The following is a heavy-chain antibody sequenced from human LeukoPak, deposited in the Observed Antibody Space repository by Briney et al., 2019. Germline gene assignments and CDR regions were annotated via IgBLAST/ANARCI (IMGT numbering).Heavy chain of an antibody. CDR1: GFTLGDYG. CDR2: IRSKAFGGTT. D-gene: IGHD6-13*01. V-gene: IGHV3-49*04. J-gene: IGHJ4*02. CDR3: TRVGSSFFYFFDF. Sequence: GRSLRLSCTTSGFTLGDYGLTWVRQAPGKGLEWVGFIRSKAFGGTTEYAASVKGRFTISRDDSKSIAYLQMSSLKTEDTAVYHCTRVGSSFFYFFDFWGQGTLVTVSS.